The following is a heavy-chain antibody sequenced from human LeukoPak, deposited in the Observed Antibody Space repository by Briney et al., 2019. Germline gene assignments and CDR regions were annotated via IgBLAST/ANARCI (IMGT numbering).Heavy chain of an antibody. CDR1: GFTFRSSW. J-gene: IGHJ4*02. V-gene: IGHV3-7*01. D-gene: IGHD5/OR15-5a*01. CDR3: ARDPESSAFDL. CDR2: INQDGSEK. Sequence: PGGSLRLSCVPSGFTFRSSWMSWVRQAPGQGLEWVANINQDGSEKNYVDSVKGRFTISRDNAKNSLYLQMNSLRAEDTAVYYCARDPESSAFDLWGQGALVTVSS.